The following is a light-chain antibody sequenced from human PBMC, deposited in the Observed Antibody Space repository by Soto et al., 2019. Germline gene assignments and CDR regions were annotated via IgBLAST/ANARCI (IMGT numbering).Light chain of an antibody. CDR2: EVN. J-gene: IGLJ1*01. Sequence: QSALTQPASVSGSPGQSITISCSGTTSDVGGYDVVSWYQQHPGKAPKLMIFEVNQRPSGVSDRFSGSKSGNTASLTISGLQAGDEADYFCKSYAGSNTYVFGSGTQLTVL. CDR3: KSYAGSNTYV. CDR1: TSDVGGYDV. V-gene: IGLV2-23*02.